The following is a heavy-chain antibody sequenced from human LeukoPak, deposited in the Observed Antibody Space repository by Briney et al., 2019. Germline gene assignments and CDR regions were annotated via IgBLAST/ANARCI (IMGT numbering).Heavy chain of an antibody. Sequence: ASVNVSCKASGYAFTSYGISWVRQAPGQGLEWMGWISAYHGNTNYAQKLQGRVTMTTDTSTSTAYMELRSLRSDDTAVYYCARDSSGWSSLDYWGQGTLVTVSS. V-gene: IGHV1-18*04. CDR3: ARDSSGWSSLDY. J-gene: IGHJ4*02. CDR2: ISAYHGNT. CDR1: GYAFTSYG. D-gene: IGHD6-19*01.